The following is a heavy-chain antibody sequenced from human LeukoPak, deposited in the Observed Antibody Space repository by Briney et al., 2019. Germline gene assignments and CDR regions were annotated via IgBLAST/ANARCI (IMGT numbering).Heavy chain of an antibody. CDR3: ARYPDLVGATAADY. J-gene: IGHJ4*02. CDR1: GGSISRRGYY. D-gene: IGHD1-26*01. CDR2: IYYSGST. V-gene: IGHV4-39*01. Sequence: SETLSLTCTVSGGSISRRGYYWGWIRQPPGKGLEWIGTIYYSGSTYYNPSLRSRVSISVDTSKNQFSLKLNSVTAADTAVYYCARYPDLVGATAADYWGQGTPVTVSS.